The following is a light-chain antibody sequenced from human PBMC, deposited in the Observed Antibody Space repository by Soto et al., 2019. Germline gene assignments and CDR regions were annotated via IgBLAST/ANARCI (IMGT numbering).Light chain of an antibody. Sequence: EIVMTQSPATLSVSPGERATLSCRASQSVRSNLAWYQQKPGQAPRLLIYGASTRATGIPARFSGSGYGTEFTLTISSLQSEDFATYYCQQDDSFPLTFGGGTKVDIK. CDR3: QQDDSFPLT. CDR1: QSVRSN. V-gene: IGKV3-15*01. J-gene: IGKJ4*01. CDR2: GAS.